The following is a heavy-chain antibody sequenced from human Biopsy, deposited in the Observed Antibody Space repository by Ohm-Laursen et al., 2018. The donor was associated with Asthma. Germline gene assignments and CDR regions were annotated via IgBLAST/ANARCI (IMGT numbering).Heavy chain of an antibody. J-gene: IGHJ5*02. CDR2: INAGNGNT. CDR1: GYTFTSYA. CDR3: ARVRKDYYDSSGLSGGWFDP. D-gene: IGHD3-22*01. V-gene: IGHV1-3*01. Sequence: ASVKVSCKASGYTFTSYAMHWVRQAPGQRPEWMGWINAGNGNTKYSQKFQGRVTITRDTSATTAYMELSSLRSEDTAVYYCARVRKDYYDSSGLSGGWFDPWGQGPLVTVSS.